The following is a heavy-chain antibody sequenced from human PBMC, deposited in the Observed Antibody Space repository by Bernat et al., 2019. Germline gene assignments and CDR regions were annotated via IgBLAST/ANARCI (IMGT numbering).Heavy chain of an antibody. Sequence: QITLKESGPTLVKPTQTLTLTCTFSGFSLSTSGVGVGWIRQPPGKALEWLALIYWDDDKRYSPSLKSRLTITKDTSKNQVVLTMTNMDPVDTATYYCAHSPFYSGYDEIFDYWGQGTLVTVSS. CDR3: AHSPFYSGYDEIFDY. V-gene: IGHV2-5*02. CDR1: GFSLSTSGVG. D-gene: IGHD5-12*01. CDR2: IYWDDDK. J-gene: IGHJ4*02.